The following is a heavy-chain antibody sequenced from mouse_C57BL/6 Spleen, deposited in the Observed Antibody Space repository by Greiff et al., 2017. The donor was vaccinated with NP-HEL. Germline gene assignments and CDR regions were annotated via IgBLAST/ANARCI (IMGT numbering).Heavy chain of an antibody. D-gene: IGHD4-1*01. CDR3: AAGTAWFAY. V-gene: IGHV1-54*01. Sequence: QVQLQQSGAELVRPGTSVKVSCTASGYAFTNYSIEWVKQRPGQGLEWLGVINPGSGGTNYTEKLTGKATLTADKSSSTTYMQLSSLTSEDSAVYFCAAGTAWFAYWGQGTLVTVSA. CDR1: GYAFTNYS. J-gene: IGHJ3*01. CDR2: INPGSGGT.